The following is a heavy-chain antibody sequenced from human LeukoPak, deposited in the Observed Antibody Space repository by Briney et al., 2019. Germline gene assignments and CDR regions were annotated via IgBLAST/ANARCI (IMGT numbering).Heavy chain of an antibody. D-gene: IGHD3-16*01. CDR1: GGSISDYF. CDR2: VYYIGKP. J-gene: IGHJ3*01. CDR3: ARRFRTGGDLHHDAYDV. Sequence: PSETLSLTCSVSGGSISDYFWGWIRQPPGNGLEWIGHVYYIGKPTCSPSLESRVSISVDTSKNQFSLELTSVTAADTAVYYCARRFRTGGDLHHDAYDVWGQGTAVTVSS. V-gene: IGHV4-59*12.